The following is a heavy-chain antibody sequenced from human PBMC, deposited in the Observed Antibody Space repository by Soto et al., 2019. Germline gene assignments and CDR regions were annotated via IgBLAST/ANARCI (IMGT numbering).Heavy chain of an antibody. CDR2: INPHGGST. Sequence: GRAPPGSVTRYYIRCVRQSPRQGLEWKGVINPHGGSTAYAQKFKGRVTLTRDTSASTVYMEVSSLTSEDTAMYYCARSSGGNFGIIIEGTNWFGTWGEATLLTLSS. V-gene: IGHV1-46*01. CDR3: ARSSGGNFGIIIEGTNWFGT. CDR1: PGSVTRYY. D-gene: IGHD1-26*01. J-gene: IGHJ5*02.